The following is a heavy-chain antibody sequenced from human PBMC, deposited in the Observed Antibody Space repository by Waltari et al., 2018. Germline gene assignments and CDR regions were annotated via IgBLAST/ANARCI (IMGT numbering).Heavy chain of an antibody. CDR1: GGSFSGYY. J-gene: IGHJ5*02. V-gene: IGHV4-34*01. D-gene: IGHD3-16*02. CDR2: LNHSGST. Sequence: QVQLQQWGAGLLKPSETLSLTCAVYGGSFSGYYWSWIRQPPGKGLEWIGELNHSGSTNYNPSLKSRVTISVDTSKNQFSLKLSSVTAADTAVYYCARGGYDYVWGSYRYRPGGFDPWGQGTLVTVSS. CDR3: ARGGYDYVWGSYRYRPGGFDP.